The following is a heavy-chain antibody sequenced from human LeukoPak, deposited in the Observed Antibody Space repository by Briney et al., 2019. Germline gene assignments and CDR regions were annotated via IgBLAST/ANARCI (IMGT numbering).Heavy chain of an antibody. D-gene: IGHD2-2*01. J-gene: IGHJ4*02. Sequence: GGSLRLSCAASGFTFSTYAMSWVRQAPGKGLEWVSLISGSGVKAYYADSVKGRFTISRDNSKNTLYLQMNSLRAEDTAVYYCAREYQPLLYAVFDYWGQGTLVTVSS. V-gene: IGHV3-23*01. CDR2: ISGSGVKA. CDR3: AREYQPLLYAVFDY. CDR1: GFTFSTYA.